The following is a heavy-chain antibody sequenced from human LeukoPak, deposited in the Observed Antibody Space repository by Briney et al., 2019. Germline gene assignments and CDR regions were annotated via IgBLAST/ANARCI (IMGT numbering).Heavy chain of an antibody. D-gene: IGHD1-26*01. CDR1: GGSINTYY. J-gene: IGHJ4*02. V-gene: IGHV4-59*01. CDR3: ARIGRESYGGLDY. CDR2: IYYSGRT. Sequence: PSETLSLTCTVSGGSINTYYWSWLRQPPGKGLEWIGDIYYSGRTTYNPSLKSRVTISEDTSKNQFSLKLSSVTAADTAVYYCARIGRESYGGLDYWGQGTLVTVCS.